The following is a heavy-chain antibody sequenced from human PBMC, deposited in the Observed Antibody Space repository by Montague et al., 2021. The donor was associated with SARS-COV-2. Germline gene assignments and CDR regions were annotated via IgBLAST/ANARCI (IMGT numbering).Heavy chain of an antibody. J-gene: IGHJ4*02. D-gene: IGHD3-22*01. CDR1: GGSFSGYY. V-gene: IGHV4-34*01. CDR2: INYSGST. Sequence: SETLSLTCAVYGGSFSGYYWSWIRQPPGKGLEWIGDINYSGSTNYNPSLKSRVSISVDTSKNQLSLKLSSVTAADTAVYYCARAIVDVTMMVVVMTGVEHYFDSWGQGTLVTVSS. CDR3: ARAIVDVTMMVVVMTGVEHYFDS.